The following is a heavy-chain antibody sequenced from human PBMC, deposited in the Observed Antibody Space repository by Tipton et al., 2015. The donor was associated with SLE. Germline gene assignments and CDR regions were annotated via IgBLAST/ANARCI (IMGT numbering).Heavy chain of an antibody. CDR1: GYTFTSYG. V-gene: IGHV5-51*01. CDR3: ARPYSSGWGYDAFDI. CDR2: IYPGDSDT. J-gene: IGHJ3*02. Sequence: QLVQSGAEVKKPGASVKVSCKASGYTFTSYGISWVRQAPGQGLEWMGIIYPGDSDTRYSPSFQGQVTISADKSISTAYLQWSSLKASDTAMYYCARPYSSGWGYDAFDIWGQGTMVTVSS. D-gene: IGHD6-19*01.